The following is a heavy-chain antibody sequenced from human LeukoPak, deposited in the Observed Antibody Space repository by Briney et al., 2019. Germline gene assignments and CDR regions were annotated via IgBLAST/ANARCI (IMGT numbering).Heavy chain of an antibody. CDR1: GGTFSSYA. J-gene: IGHJ4*02. CDR2: IIPIFGTA. D-gene: IGHD5-12*01. Sequence: SVKVSRKASGGTFSSYAISWVRQAPAQGLEWMGGIIPIFGTANYAQKFQGRVTITADESTSTAYMELSSLRSEDTAVYYCANSGGGYDPFDYWGQGTLVTVSS. CDR3: ANSGGGYDPFDY. V-gene: IGHV1-69*13.